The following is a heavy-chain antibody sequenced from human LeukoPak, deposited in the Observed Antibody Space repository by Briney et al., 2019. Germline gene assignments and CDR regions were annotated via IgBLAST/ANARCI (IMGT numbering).Heavy chain of an antibody. CDR2: ISATGGTT. D-gene: IGHD3-10*01. J-gene: IGHJ4*02. CDR1: GFTFSSYG. Sequence: PGGSLRLSCAASGFTFSSYGMSWVRQAPGKGLEWVSAISATGGTTYYADSVKGRFTISRDNSKNTLYLQMNSLRAEDTAVYYCARWFDMVRGVIFDYWGQGTLVTVSS. CDR3: ARWFDMVRGVIFDY. V-gene: IGHV3-23*01.